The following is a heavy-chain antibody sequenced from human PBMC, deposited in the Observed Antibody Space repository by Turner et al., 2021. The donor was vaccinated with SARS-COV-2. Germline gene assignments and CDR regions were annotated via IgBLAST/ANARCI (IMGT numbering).Heavy chain of an antibody. CDR1: GFTFSSYG. J-gene: IGHJ4*02. CDR2: IWYDGSNK. Sequence: QVQLVESGGGVFQPGRSLRLSCVASGFTFSSYGMHWVRQAPGKGLEWVAVIWYDGSNKYYADSVKGRFTIYRDNSKNTLYLQMNSLRAEDTAVYYCARDGGYSGYAYFDYWGQGTLVTVSS. V-gene: IGHV3-33*01. D-gene: IGHD5-12*01. CDR3: ARDGGYSGYAYFDY.